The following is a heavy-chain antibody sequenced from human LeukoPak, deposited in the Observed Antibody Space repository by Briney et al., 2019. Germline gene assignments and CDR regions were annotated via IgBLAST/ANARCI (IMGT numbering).Heavy chain of an antibody. CDR2: INPSGGST. Sequence: ASVKLSCKASGYTFTSYYMHWVRQAPGQGVEWMGIINPSGGSTSYEQKFQGRVTMTRDTSTSTAYMELRSLTSDDTAMYYCARGSYRSYRYNWFDTWGQGTLVTVSS. D-gene: IGHD5-18*01. CDR1: GYTFTSYY. CDR3: ARGSYRSYRYNWFDT. J-gene: IGHJ5*02. V-gene: IGHV1-46*01.